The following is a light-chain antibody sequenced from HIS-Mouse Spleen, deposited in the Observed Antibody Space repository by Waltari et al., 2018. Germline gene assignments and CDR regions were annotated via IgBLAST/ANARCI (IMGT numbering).Light chain of an antibody. CDR1: SSDVGGYNY. J-gene: IGLJ1*01. Sequence: QSALTQPASVSGSPGQSITISCTGTSSDVGGYNYVSWYQQHPGKAPKLMFYEVSTRPSGVSNRFSGSKSGNTASLTISGLQAEDEADYYCSSYTSSSTLVFGTGTKVTVL. CDR2: EVS. CDR3: SSYTSSSTLV. V-gene: IGLV2-14*01.